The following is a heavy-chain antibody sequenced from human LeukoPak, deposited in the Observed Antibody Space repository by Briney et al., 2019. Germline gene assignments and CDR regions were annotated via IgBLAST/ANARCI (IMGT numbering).Heavy chain of an antibody. CDR2: IIPILGIA. Sequence: ASVKVSCKASGYTFTSYDINWVRQATGQGLEWMGRIIPILGIANYAQKFQGRVTITADKSTSTAYMELSSLRSEDTAVYYCARARDFWSGYLDYYYYYGMDVWGQGTTVTVSS. J-gene: IGHJ6*02. V-gene: IGHV1-69*04. D-gene: IGHD3-3*01. CDR1: GYTFTSYD. CDR3: ARARDFWSGYLDYYYYYGMDV.